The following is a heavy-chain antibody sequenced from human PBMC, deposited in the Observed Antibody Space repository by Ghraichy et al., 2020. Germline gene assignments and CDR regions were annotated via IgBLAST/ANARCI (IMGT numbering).Heavy chain of an antibody. J-gene: IGHJ6*02. V-gene: IGHV4-59*01. CDR2: IYYSGSI. D-gene: IGHD6-19*01. Sequence: GSLRLSCTVSGGSISSYYWSWIRQPPGKGLEWIGYIYYSGSINYNPSLKSRVTISVDTSKNQFSLKLSSVTAADTAVYYCARGVQWGIAVAGTRYYGMDVWGQGTTVTVSS. CDR1: GGSISSYY. CDR3: ARGVQWGIAVAGTRYYGMDV.